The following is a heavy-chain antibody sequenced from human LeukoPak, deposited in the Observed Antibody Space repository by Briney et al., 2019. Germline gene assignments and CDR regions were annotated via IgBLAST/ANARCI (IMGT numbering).Heavy chain of an antibody. CDR2: INQDGSDQ. CDR1: GFTFSSYA. J-gene: IGHJ5*02. V-gene: IGHV3-7*01. D-gene: IGHD4-17*01. CDR3: ARTTVTTGRTNWFDP. Sequence: PGGSLRLSCAASGFTFSSYAMSWVRQAPGKGLEWVANINQDGSDQYYVDSVKGRFTISRDNAKNSLYLQMNSLRAEDTAVYYCARTTVTTGRTNWFDPWGQGTLVTVSS.